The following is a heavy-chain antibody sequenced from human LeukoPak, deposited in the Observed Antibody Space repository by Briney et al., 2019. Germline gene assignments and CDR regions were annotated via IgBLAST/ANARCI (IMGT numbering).Heavy chain of an antibody. D-gene: IGHD6-13*01. CDR2: IIPILGIA. CDR3: ARESAAAGSLPFGY. V-gene: IGHV1-69*04. Sequence: SVKVSCKASGGTFSSYAISWVRQAPGQGLEWMGRIIPILGIANYAQKFQGRVTITADKSTSTAYMELSSLRSEDTAVYYCARESAAAGSLPFGYWGQGTLVTVSS. CDR1: GGTFSSYA. J-gene: IGHJ4*02.